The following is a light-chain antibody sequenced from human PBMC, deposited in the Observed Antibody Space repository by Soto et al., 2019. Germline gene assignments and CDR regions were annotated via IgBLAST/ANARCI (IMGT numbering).Light chain of an antibody. CDR3: QQFSSYPLT. V-gene: IGKV1-13*02. CDR2: DAS. CDR1: QGISSA. J-gene: IGKJ4*01. Sequence: AVLLSQSPTSLSASVGGRVTITCRASQGISSALAWYQQKPGKAPKLLIYDASSLESGVPSRFSGSGSGTDFTLTISSLQPEDFATYYCQQFSSYPLTFGGGTKVDIK.